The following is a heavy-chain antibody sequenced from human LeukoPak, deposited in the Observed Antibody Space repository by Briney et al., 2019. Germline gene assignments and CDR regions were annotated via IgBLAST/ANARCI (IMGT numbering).Heavy chain of an antibody. CDR2: ISIYNGNT. J-gene: IGHJ5*02. CDR1: GYTFTNYG. V-gene: IGHV1-18*01. CDR3: ARITYDFWSGYYTPDDP. Sequence: ASVKVSCKASGYTFTNYGISWVRQAPGQGLEWMGWISIYNGNTDYAQKLRGRVTMTTDTSTSTAYMELRSLRSDDTAVYYCARITYDFWSGYYTPDDPWGQGTLVTVSS. D-gene: IGHD3-3*01.